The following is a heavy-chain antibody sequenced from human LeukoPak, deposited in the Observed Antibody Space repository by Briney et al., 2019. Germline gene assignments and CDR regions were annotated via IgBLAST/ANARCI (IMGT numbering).Heavy chain of an antibody. D-gene: IGHD3-22*01. V-gene: IGHV3-9*01. CDR2: ISWNSGSI. J-gene: IGHJ4*02. CDR3: AKDEYYYDSSGCFDY. CDR1: GFTFDDYA. Sequence: GGSPRLSCAASGFTFDDYAMHWVRQAPGKGLEWVSGISWNSGSIGYADSVKGRFTISRDNAKNSLYLQMNSLRAEDTALYYCAKDEYYYDSSGCFDYWGQGTLVTVSS.